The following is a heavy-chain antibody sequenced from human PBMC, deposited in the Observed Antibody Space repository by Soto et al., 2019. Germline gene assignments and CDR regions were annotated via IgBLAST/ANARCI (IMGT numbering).Heavy chain of an antibody. J-gene: IGHJ6*03. CDR2: IYYSGST. V-gene: IGHV4-59*01. CDR1: GGSISSYY. Sequence: SETLSLTCTVSGGSISSYYWSWIRQPPGKGLEWIGYIYYSGSTNYNPSLKSRVTISVDTSKNQFSLKLSSVTAADTAVYYCARWSPEPPATGTTHYYYYYMDVWGKGTTVTVSS. CDR3: ARWSPEPPATGTTHYYYYYMDV. D-gene: IGHD1-1*01.